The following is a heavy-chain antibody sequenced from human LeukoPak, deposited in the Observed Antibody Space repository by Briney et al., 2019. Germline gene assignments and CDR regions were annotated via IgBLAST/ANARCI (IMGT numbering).Heavy chain of an antibody. Sequence: PGGSLRLSCAASGFTFSSYSMNWVRQAPGKGLEWVSSISSSSSYIYYADSVKGRFTISRDNAKNSLYLQMNSLRAEDTAVYYCARDPHLSWTDGMDVWGQGTTVTVSS. CDR3: ARDPHLSWTDGMDV. D-gene: IGHD3/OR15-3a*01. V-gene: IGHV3-21*01. J-gene: IGHJ6*02. CDR2: ISSSSSYI. CDR1: GFTFSSYS.